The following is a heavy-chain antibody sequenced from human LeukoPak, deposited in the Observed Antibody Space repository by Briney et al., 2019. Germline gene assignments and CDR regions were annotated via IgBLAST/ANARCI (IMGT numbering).Heavy chain of an antibody. CDR3: TREAKVTGTSFDY. J-gene: IGHJ4*02. V-gene: IGHV3-49*04. CDR2: IRGKAYGGTT. Sequence: PGGSLRLSCTTSGFIFGDYAMNWVRQAPGKGLEWVAFIRGKAYGGTTEYAASVKGRFTIARDDSKSIAYLQMSSLKTEDTGVYYCTREAKVTGTSFDYWGQGALVTVSS. D-gene: IGHD2-21*02. CDR1: GFIFGDYA.